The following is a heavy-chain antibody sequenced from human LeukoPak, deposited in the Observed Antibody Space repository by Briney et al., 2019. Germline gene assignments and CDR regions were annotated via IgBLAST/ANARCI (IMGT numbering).Heavy chain of an antibody. CDR2: SYRSGST. V-gene: IGHV4-38-2*01. Sequence: PSETLSLTCAVSGYSISSGYYWGCIRQPPGKGLEWIGSSYRSGSTYYNPSLKSRVTISVDTSKNQSSLKLSSVTAADTAVYYCARDSGSGWPIDYWGQGTLVTVSS. D-gene: IGHD6-19*01. J-gene: IGHJ4*02. CDR3: ARDSGSGWPIDY. CDR1: GYSISSGYY.